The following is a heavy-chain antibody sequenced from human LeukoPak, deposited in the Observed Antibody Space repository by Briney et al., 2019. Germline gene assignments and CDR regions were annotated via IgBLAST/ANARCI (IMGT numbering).Heavy chain of an antibody. D-gene: IGHD4-23*01. CDR3: ARGGTKNTVVTRGRDAFDI. V-gene: IGHV4-34*01. CDR2: INHSGST. Sequence: SETLSLTCAVYGGSFSGYYWSWLRQPPGKGLEWIGEINHSGSTNYNASLKSRVSISVDTSKNQFSLKLSSVTAADTAVYYCARGGTKNTVVTRGRDAFDIWGQGTMVTVFS. J-gene: IGHJ3*02. CDR1: GGSFSGYY.